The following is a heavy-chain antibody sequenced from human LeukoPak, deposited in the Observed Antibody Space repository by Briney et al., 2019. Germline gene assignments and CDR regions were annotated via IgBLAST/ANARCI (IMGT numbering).Heavy chain of an antibody. V-gene: IGHV3-30-3*01. D-gene: IGHD4-17*01. J-gene: IGHJ4*02. CDR2: ISYDGSNK. CDR3: ASFGTVTKTEHFDY. Sequence: GGSLRLSCAASGFTFSSYAMPWVRQAPGKGLEWVAVISYDGSNKYYADSVKGRFTISRDNSKNTLYLQMNSLRAEDTAVYYCASFGTVTKTEHFDYWGQGTLVTVSS. CDR1: GFTFSSYA.